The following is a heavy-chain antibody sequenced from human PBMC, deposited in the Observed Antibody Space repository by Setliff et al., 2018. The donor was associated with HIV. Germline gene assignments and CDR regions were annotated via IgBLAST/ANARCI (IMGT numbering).Heavy chain of an antibody. D-gene: IGHD5-12*01. Sequence: PSETLSLTCNVSGGSFIGSSFQSTWIRQAPGRGLEWIADIAYSGSTKYNPSLTSRVTISVDTSKNHFSLKLTSVTAADTAVYYCARAEMATIVAFDIWGQGTMVTVSS. V-gene: IGHV4-61*03. CDR3: ARAEMATIVAFDI. CDR2: IAYSGST. CDR1: GGSFIGSSFQ. J-gene: IGHJ3*02.